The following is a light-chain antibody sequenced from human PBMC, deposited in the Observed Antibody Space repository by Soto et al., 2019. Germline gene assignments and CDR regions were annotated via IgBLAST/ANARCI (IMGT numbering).Light chain of an antibody. Sequence: QSVLTQPASVSGSPGQSITISCTGTSSDVGSYNYVSWYQHHPGKVPQLMIYDVSNRPSGVSNRFSGSKSGNTASLTISGLQAEDEADYYCSSYTSSNTYVFGTGTKLPVL. V-gene: IGLV2-14*03. CDR2: DVS. CDR3: SSYTSSNTYV. CDR1: SSDVGSYNY. J-gene: IGLJ1*01.